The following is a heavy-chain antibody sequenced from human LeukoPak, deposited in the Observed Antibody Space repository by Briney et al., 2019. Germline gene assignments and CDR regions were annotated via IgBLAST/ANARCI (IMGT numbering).Heavy chain of an antibody. Sequence: ASVKVSCKASGYTFTGYYMHWVRQAPGQGLEWMGWINPNSGGTNYPQKFQGKVTMTRDTSIRTAYMEVRRLRSDDTAIYYCARGGIGDAEMATITGYWGQGTLVTVSS. J-gene: IGHJ4*02. CDR1: GYTFTGYY. CDR3: ARGGIGDAEMATITGY. V-gene: IGHV1-2*02. CDR2: INPNSGGT. D-gene: IGHD5-24*01.